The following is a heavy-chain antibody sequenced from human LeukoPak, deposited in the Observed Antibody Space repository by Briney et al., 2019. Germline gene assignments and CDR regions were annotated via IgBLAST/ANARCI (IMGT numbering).Heavy chain of an antibody. CDR3: AGGSSQTYYYFDF. Sequence: GGSLRLSCAASGFTFSSYGMHWVRQAPGKGLEWVAFIRYDGSNKYYADSVRGRFTISRDNAKNSLYLQMNSLRAEDTAVYYCAGGSSQTYYYFDFWGQGTLVTVSS. V-gene: IGHV3-30*02. D-gene: IGHD6-13*01. CDR1: GFTFSSYG. CDR2: IRYDGSNK. J-gene: IGHJ4*02.